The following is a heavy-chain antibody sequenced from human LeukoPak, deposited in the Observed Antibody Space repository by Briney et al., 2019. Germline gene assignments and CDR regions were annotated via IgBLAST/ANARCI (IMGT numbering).Heavy chain of an antibody. V-gene: IGHV3-30*01. CDR2: ISYDGSNK. CDR3: ASLENQIDY. CDR1: GFTFSSYA. J-gene: IGHJ4*02. D-gene: IGHD1-14*01. Sequence: GGSLRLSCAASGFTFSSYAMHWVRQAPGKGLEWVAVISYDGSNKYYADSVKGRFTISRDNSKNTLYLQMNSLRAEDTAVYYCASLENQIDYWGQGTLVTVSS.